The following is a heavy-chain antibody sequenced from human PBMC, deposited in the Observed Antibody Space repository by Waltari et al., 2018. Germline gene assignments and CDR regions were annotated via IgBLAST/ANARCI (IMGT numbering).Heavy chain of an antibody. J-gene: IGHJ4*02. CDR2: INPNSEST. CDR1: GYTFSDYD. V-gene: IGHV1-2*02. CDR3: ARDGSFDF. Sequence: QVQLVQSGAEVKKPGASVKVSCKAFGYTFSDYDMQLVRKAPGQGLAWMGWINPNSESTKYAQKFQGRVTLTRDTSINTVYMELSSRRSDDTALYYCARDGSFDFWGQGTLVTVSS.